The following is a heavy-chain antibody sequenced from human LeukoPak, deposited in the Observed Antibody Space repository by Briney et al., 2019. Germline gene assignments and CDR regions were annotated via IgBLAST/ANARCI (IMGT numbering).Heavy chain of an antibody. CDR1: GFTFSSYS. Sequence: GGSLRLSCAASGFTFSSYSMNWVRQAPGKGLEWASSISSSSSYIYYADSVKGRFTISRDNAKNSLYLQMNSLRAEDTAVYYCARDVQVATIYPLDYWGQGTLVTVSS. J-gene: IGHJ4*02. V-gene: IGHV3-21*01. CDR3: ARDVQVATIYPLDY. CDR2: ISSSSSYI. D-gene: IGHD5-12*01.